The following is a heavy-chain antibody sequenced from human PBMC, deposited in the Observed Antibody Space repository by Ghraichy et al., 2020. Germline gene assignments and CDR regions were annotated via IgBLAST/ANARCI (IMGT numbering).Heavy chain of an antibody. Sequence: LSLTCAASGFTFSSYAMSWVRQAPGKGLEWVSAISGSGGSTYYADSVKGRFTISRDNSKNTLYLQMNSLRAEDTAVYYCAKDLGGSYYWYYFDYWGQGTLVTVSS. CDR3: AKDLGGSYYWYYFDY. D-gene: IGHD1-26*01. CDR2: ISGSGGST. V-gene: IGHV3-23*01. CDR1: GFTFSSYA. J-gene: IGHJ4*02.